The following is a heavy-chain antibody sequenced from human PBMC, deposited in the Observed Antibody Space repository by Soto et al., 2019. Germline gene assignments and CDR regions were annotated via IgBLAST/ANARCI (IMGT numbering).Heavy chain of an antibody. CDR2: IWYDGSNK. CDR1: GFTFSSYG. CDR3: ARDRDGDHGAPDY. V-gene: IGHV3-33*01. Sequence: GGSLRLSCAASGFTFSSYGMHWVRQAPGKGLEWVAVIWYDGSNKYYADSVKGRFTISRDNSKNTLYLQMNSLRAEDTAVYYCARDRDGDHGAPDYWGQGTLVTVSS. J-gene: IGHJ4*02.